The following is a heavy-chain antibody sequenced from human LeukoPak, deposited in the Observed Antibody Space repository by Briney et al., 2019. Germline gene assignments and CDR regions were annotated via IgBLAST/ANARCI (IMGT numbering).Heavy chain of an antibody. Sequence: SETLSLTCAVYGGPFSGYYWSWIRQPPGKGLEWIGEINHSGSTNYNPSLKSRVTISVDTSKNQFSLKLSSVTAADTAVYYRARGSYGSGSYELWGQGTLVTVSS. CDR3: ARGSYGSGSYEL. CDR2: INHSGST. J-gene: IGHJ4*02. CDR1: GGPFSGYY. D-gene: IGHD3-10*01. V-gene: IGHV4-34*01.